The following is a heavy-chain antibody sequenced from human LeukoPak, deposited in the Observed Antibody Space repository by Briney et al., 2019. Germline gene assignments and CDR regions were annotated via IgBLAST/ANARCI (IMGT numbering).Heavy chain of an antibody. D-gene: IGHD6-25*01. CDR2: ISYDGSNK. CDR1: GFTFSSYV. V-gene: IGHV3-30*18. CDR3: AKGAGYSSGFN. J-gene: IGHJ4*02. Sequence: GRSLRLSCAASGFTFSSYVMHWVRQAPGKGLEGVAVISYDGSNKYYADSVKGRFTISRDNSKNTLYLQMNSLRAEDTAVYYCAKGAGYSSGFNWGQGTLVTVSS.